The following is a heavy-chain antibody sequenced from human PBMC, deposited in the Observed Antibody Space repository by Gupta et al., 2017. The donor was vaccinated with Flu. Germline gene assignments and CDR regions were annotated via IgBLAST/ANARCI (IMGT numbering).Heavy chain of an antibody. CDR3: AGDEGYADAYFQH. V-gene: IGHV1-69*01. D-gene: IGHD3-16*01. J-gene: IGHJ1*01. CDR2: LIPIFAPA. CDR1: GGTFSSYA. Sequence: QVQLVQSGAEVKKPGSSVQVSCKASGGTFSSYAISWVRQAPGQGLEWMGGLIPIFAPANYAQKCQGRVTITADESSGTAYMELTRLTTEDTAVYYGAGDEGYADAYFQHWGEGSLGTVSS.